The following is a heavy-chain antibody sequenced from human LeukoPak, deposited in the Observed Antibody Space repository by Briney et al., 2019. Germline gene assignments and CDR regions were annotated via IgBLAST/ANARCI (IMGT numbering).Heavy chain of an antibody. CDR2: ISSSTNTI. J-gene: IGHJ4*02. CDR1: GFPFTLYN. CDR3: ARELNGYGYYFFDY. Sequence: PGGSLRLSCEVSGFPFTLYNMKWVRPAPGEGLEWLSYISSSTNTIYYADSVKGRFTISRDNAKNSLYLQMNGLGAEDTAVYYCARELNGYGYYFFDYWGSGTLVTVSS. V-gene: IGHV3-48*04. D-gene: IGHD3-16*01.